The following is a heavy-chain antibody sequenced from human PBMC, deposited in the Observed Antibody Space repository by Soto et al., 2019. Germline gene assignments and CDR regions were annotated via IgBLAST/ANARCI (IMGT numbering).Heavy chain of an antibody. V-gene: IGHV1-69*13. CDR2: IIPIFGTA. CDR3: NEQTAMGAFDI. D-gene: IGHD2-21*02. Sequence: VASVKVSCKASGGTFSSYAISWVRQAPGQGLEWMGGIIPIFGTANYAQKFQGRVTITADESTSTAYMELSSLRSEDTAVYYCNEQTAMGAFDIWGQGTMVTVSS. CDR1: GGTFSSYA. J-gene: IGHJ3*02.